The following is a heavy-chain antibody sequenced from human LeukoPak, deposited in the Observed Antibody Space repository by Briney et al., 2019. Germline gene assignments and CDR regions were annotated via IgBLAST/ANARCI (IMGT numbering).Heavy chain of an antibody. CDR2: ISAYNGNT. CDR1: GYTFTSYG. J-gene: IGHJ4*02. Sequence: GASVKVSCKASGYTFTSYGISWVRQAPGQGLEWMGWISAYNGNTNYAQKLQGRVTMTTDTSTSTAYMELRSLRSDDTAVYYCARGIVATIRSFNTPLDYWGQGTLVTVSS. D-gene: IGHD5-12*01. CDR3: ARGIVATIRSFNTPLDY. V-gene: IGHV1-18*01.